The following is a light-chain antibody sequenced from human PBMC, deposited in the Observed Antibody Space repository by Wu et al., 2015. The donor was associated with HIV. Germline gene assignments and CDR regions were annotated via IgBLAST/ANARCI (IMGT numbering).Light chain of an antibody. CDR2: GAS. Sequence: EIVLTQSPGTLSLSPGQRATLSCRASQSVSSNYLAWYQQKPGQPPRLLIYGASSRATGIPDRFSGGGSGTDFTLFINRLEPEDFAVYYCQQYSRSPVTFGQGTRLEI. CDR3: QQYSRSPVT. CDR1: QSVSSNY. V-gene: IGKV3-20*01. J-gene: IGKJ5*01.